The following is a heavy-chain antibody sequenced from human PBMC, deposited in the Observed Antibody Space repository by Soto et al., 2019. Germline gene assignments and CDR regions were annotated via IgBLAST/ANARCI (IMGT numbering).Heavy chain of an antibody. J-gene: IGHJ4*02. CDR1: GGSISSYY. CDR3: ARARWSSGYSLDY. Sequence: SETLSLTCTVSGGSISSYYWSWIRQPPGKGLEWIGYIYYSGSTSYNPSLKSRVTISVDTSKNQFSLKLSSVTAADTAVYYCARARWSSGYSLDYWGQGTLVTVSS. D-gene: IGHD3-22*01. CDR2: IYYSGST. V-gene: IGHV4-59*01.